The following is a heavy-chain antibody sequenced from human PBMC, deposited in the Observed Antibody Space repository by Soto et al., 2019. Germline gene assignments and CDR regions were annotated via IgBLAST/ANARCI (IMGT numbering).Heavy chain of an antibody. V-gene: IGHV3-15*07. CDR2: IKSITDGETT. J-gene: IGHJ4*02. CDR3: ATMGSY. Sequence: EVQLVESGGGLVKPGGSLRLSCAASGFTFTKAWMNWVRQAPGKGLEWVGHIKSITDGETTDYAAPVKGRFTISRDDSKNTLYLQMTNLKTEDTAVYYCATMGSYWGQGTLVTVS. D-gene: IGHD3-16*01. CDR1: GFTFTKAW.